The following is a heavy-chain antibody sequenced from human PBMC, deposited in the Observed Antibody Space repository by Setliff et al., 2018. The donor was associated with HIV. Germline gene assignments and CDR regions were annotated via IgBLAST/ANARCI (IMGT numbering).Heavy chain of an antibody. Sequence: PSETLSLTCAVYGGSFSAYYWSWIRQPPGKGLEWIGEINHSGSTYSDSTNYNPSLKSRVTISLDTSKNQFSLKLRSVTAADTAVYYCATGELERRRGVSHQTYFDYWGQGTLVTVSS. CDR1: GGSFSAYY. D-gene: IGHD1-1*01. J-gene: IGHJ4*02. V-gene: IGHV4-34*01. CDR2: INHSGST. CDR3: ATGELERRRGVSHQTYFDY.